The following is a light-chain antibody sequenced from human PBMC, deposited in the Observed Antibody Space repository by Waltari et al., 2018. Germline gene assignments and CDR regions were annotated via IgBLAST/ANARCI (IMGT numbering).Light chain of an antibody. CDR2: AVS. Sequence: QSALTQPASVSGSPGQSITISCTGTSSDVGNYKRVSWYQQHPGKAPKLMIYAVSKRPSVVSNPFSGSKSGDMASLTISGLQPEDEAEYCCSSYAGSSKGVFGGGTKVTVL. CDR1: SSDVGNYKR. J-gene: IGLJ2*01. V-gene: IGLV2-23*02. CDR3: SSYAGSSKGV.